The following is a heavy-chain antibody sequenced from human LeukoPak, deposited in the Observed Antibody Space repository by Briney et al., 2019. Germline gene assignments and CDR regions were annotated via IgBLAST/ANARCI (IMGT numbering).Heavy chain of an antibody. D-gene: IGHD6-13*01. CDR3: AKDGYVAAAVMYNWFDP. CDR1: GFTFSSYS. V-gene: IGHV3-21*01. CDR2: ISSSSSYI. J-gene: IGHJ5*02. Sequence: GGSLRLSCAASGFTFSSYSMNWVRQAPGKGLEWVSSISSSSSYIYYADSVKGRFTISRDNAKNSLYLQMNSLRAEDTAVYYCAKDGYVAAAVMYNWFDPWGQGTLVTVSS.